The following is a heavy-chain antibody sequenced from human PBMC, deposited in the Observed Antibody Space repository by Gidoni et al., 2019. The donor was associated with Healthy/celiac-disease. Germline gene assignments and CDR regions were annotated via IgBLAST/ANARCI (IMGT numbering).Heavy chain of an antibody. Sequence: EVQLVESGGGLVQPGRCLRLSCAASGFTFDDYAMHWVRQAPGKGLEWVSGISWNSGSIGYADSVKGRFTISRDNAKNSLYLQMNSLRAEDTALYYCAKGSSGWYGDFDYWGQGTLVTVSS. CDR2: ISWNSGSI. D-gene: IGHD6-19*01. J-gene: IGHJ4*02. CDR3: AKGSSGWYGDFDY. CDR1: GFTFDDYA. V-gene: IGHV3-9*01.